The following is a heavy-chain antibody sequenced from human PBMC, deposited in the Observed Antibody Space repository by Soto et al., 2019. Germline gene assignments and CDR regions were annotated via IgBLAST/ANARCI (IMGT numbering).Heavy chain of an antibody. D-gene: IGHD2-21*02. V-gene: IGHV3-11*01. CDR1: GFTFSYYF. J-gene: IGHJ4*02. CDR2: ISNTGSTV. Sequence: GGSLRLSCAASGFTFSYYFMNWIRQAPGKGLEWVSYISNTGSTVYYADSVKGRFTISRDNAKNSLFLQMNSLRAEDTAVYYCASSVLVTARFDYWGQGTPVTVSS. CDR3: ASSVLVTARFDY.